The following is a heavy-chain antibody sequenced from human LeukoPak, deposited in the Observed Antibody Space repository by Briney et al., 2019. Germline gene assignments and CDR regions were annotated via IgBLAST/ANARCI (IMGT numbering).Heavy chain of an antibody. CDR2: IRYDGSNK. CDR1: GFTFSSYG. J-gene: IGHJ4*02. D-gene: IGHD3-3*01. CDR3: AKDHTIFGVVTSLLAPDY. V-gene: IGHV3-30*02. Sequence: GGSLRLSCAASGFTFSSYGMHWVRQAPGKGLEWVAFIRYDGSNKYYADSVKGRFTISRDNSKNTLYLQMNSLRAEDTAVYYCAKDHTIFGVVTSLLAPDYWGQGTLVTVSS.